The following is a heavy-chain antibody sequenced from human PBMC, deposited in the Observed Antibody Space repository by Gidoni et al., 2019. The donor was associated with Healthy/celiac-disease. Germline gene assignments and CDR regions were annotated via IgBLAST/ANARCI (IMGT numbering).Heavy chain of an antibody. Sequence: LVQPGGSLSLSCAASGFTFSSYWMSWVRQAPGKGLEWVANIKQDGSEKYYVDSVKGRFTISRDNAKNSLYLQMNSLRAEDTAVYYCVPWKGFRGDYYFDYWGQGTLVTVSS. V-gene: IGHV3-7*03. J-gene: IGHJ4*02. CDR1: GFTFSSYW. CDR3: VPWKGFRGDYYFDY. D-gene: IGHD4-17*01. CDR2: IKQDGSEK.